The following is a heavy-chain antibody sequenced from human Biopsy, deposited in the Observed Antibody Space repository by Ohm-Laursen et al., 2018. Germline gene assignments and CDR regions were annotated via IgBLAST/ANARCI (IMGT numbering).Heavy chain of an antibody. CDR2: INQSGST. CDR1: GRTFSDYR. J-gene: IGHJ4*02. D-gene: IGHD4-17*01. Sequence: SETLSLTCVVSGRTFSDYRWTWIRQPPGKGLEWIGQINQSGSTNYNPSLKSRVTISADASKYEFSLWLTSVTAADTAVYFCGNEVYGRDYWGLGARVTVSS. CDR3: GNEVYGRDY. V-gene: IGHV4-34*08.